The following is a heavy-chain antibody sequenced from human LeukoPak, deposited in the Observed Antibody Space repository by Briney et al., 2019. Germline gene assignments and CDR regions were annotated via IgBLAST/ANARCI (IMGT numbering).Heavy chain of an antibody. J-gene: IGHJ4*02. Sequence: GASVKVSCKASGGTFSSYAISWVRQAPGQGLEWMGGIIPIFGTANYAQKFQGRVTITADKSTSTAYMELSSLRSEDTAVYYCASPIAAAGTIFDYWGQGTLVTVSS. CDR3: ASPIAAAGTIFDY. D-gene: IGHD6-13*01. CDR2: IIPIFGTA. V-gene: IGHV1-69*06. CDR1: GGTFSSYA.